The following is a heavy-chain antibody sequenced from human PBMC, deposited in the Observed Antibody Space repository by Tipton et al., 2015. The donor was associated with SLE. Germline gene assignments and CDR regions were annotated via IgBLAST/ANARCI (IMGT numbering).Heavy chain of an antibody. Sequence: SLRLSCAASGFTFSSYAMSWVRQAPGKGLEWVSVIYSGGSTYYADSVKGRFTISRDNSKNTLYLQMNSLRAEDTAVYYCAKDLGRFLEWVGSFDDWGQGTLVTVSS. J-gene: IGHJ4*02. V-gene: IGHV3-23*03. D-gene: IGHD3-3*01. CDR2: IYSGGST. CDR1: GFTFSSYA. CDR3: AKDLGRFLEWVGSFDD.